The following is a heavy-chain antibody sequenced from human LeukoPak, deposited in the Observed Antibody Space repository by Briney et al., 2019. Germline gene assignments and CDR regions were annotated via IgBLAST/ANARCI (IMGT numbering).Heavy chain of an antibody. CDR3: ARAKSAYYYDCTDY. CDR1: GFTFSNYA. Sequence: GGSLRLSCAASGFTFSNYAVHWVRQAPGEGLEWVAVISHDGSDKYYADSVKGRFTISRDNSKNTLYLQMNSLRAEDTAVYYCARAKSAYYYDCTDYWGQGTLVTVSS. D-gene: IGHD3-22*01. V-gene: IGHV3-30-3*01. J-gene: IGHJ4*02. CDR2: ISHDGSDK.